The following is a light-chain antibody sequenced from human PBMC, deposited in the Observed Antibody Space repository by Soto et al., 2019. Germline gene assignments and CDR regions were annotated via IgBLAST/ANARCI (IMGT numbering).Light chain of an antibody. CDR3: HQYNSYSYT. V-gene: IGKV1-5*03. CDR1: ESIRAW. CDR2: KAS. J-gene: IGKJ2*01. Sequence: DSQMTQSPSTLSASVGDRVTITCRASESIRAWLAWYQQKPGKAPKLLIFKASNLHSGVPSRFSGSGSGTEFTLTISSLQPDDSATYYCHQYNSYSYTFGQGTKVDIK.